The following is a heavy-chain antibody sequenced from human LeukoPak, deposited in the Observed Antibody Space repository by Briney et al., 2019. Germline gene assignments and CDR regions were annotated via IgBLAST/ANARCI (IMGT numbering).Heavy chain of an antibody. CDR2: ISTSGST. CDR3: ARGPDHWHTFTL. J-gene: IGHJ3*01. V-gene: IGHV4-4*07. CDR1: GGSFNSYY. D-gene: IGHD2/OR15-2a*01. Sequence: SETLSLTCTVSGGSFNSYYCGWIRRPAGKGLEWIGRISTSGSTNYNPSLKSRVTISVDTSKKQYALKLPPVSAADTVVYYCARGPDHWHTFTLSGQGAVVTVSS.